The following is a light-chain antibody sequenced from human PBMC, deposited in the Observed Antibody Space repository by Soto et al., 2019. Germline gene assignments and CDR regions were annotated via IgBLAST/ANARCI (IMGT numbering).Light chain of an antibody. V-gene: IGKV3-11*01. J-gene: IGKJ4*01. CDR3: QQRSNWPLT. CDR1: QSINTY. Sequence: EVVLTQSPATLSASPGESVTLSCRASQSINTYLAWYQQKPGQAPRLLIYDASHRAAGIPSRFRGSGSGTDFTLTISRLEPADFAIYHCQQRSNWPLTFGGGTKVEI. CDR2: DAS.